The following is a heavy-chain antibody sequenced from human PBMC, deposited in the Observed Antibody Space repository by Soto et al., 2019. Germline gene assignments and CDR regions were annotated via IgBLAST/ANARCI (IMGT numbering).Heavy chain of an antibody. CDR2: IIPIFGTA. J-gene: IGHJ6*02. CDR3: ARVGCSSTSCYHVYYYGMDV. V-gene: IGHV1-69*01. Sequence: QVQLVQSGAEVKKPGSSVKVSCKASGGTFSSYAISWVRQAPGQGLEWMGGIIPIFGTANYAQKFQGRVTITADEYTSTAYRELSSLRSEDTAVYYCARVGCSSTSCYHVYYYGMDVWGQGTTVTVSS. D-gene: IGHD2-2*01. CDR1: GGTFSSYA.